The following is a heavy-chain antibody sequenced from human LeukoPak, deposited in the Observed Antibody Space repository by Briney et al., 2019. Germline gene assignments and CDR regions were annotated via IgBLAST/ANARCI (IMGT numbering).Heavy chain of an antibody. CDR1: GLTFSNYA. CDR2: ITGSGRGT. D-gene: IGHD4-17*01. CDR3: SKEPNGDYAGPCDM. J-gene: IGHJ3*02. Sequence: QTGGSLRLSCTASGLTFSNYATTWVRQAPGKGLEWVSSITGSGRGTYYADSVKGRFSVSRDNSQNTVFLHMNSLRADDPALYYGSKEPNGDYAGPCDMWGPGTMVTVSS. V-gene: IGHV3-23*01.